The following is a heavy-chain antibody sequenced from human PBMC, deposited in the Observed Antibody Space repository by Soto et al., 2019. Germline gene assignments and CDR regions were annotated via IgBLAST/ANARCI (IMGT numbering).Heavy chain of an antibody. Sequence: SETLSLTCTVSGGSISSSSYYWGWIRHPPGKGLEWIGSIYYSGSTYYNPSLKSRVTISVDTSKNQFSLKLSSVTAADTAVYYCARHARNYYGSGSPNWFDPWGQGTLVTVSS. D-gene: IGHD3-10*01. V-gene: IGHV4-39*01. CDR3: ARHARNYYGSGSPNWFDP. CDR1: GGSISSSSYY. CDR2: IYYSGST. J-gene: IGHJ5*02.